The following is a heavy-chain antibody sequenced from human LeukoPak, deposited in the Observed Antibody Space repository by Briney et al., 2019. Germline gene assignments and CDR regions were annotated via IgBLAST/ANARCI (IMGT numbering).Heavy chain of an antibody. V-gene: IGHV3-48*03. D-gene: IGHD4-11*01. J-gene: IGHJ4*02. Sequence: GGSLRLACAASGFTFSDYEMNWVRQAPGKGLEWVAYISSGGDSKFYGDSVKGRFTISRDNAKNSLYLQMNGLRVEDTAIYYCARNLYLDLQAHGYWGQGTLVTVSS. CDR2: ISSGGDSK. CDR1: GFTFSDYE. CDR3: ARNLYLDLQAHGY.